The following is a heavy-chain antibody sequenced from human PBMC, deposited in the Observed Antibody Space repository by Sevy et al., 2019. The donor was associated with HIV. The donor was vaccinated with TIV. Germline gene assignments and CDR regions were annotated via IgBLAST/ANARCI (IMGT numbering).Heavy chain of an antibody. CDR2: IYYSGST. CDR1: GGSISSSSYY. D-gene: IGHD1-1*01. V-gene: IGHV4-39*01. CDR3: ALERLSSNVAEYFQN. Sequence: SETLSLTCTVSGGSISSSSYYWGWIRQPPGKGLEWIGSIYYSGSTYYNPSLKSRVTISVDTSKNQFSLKLSSVTAADTAVYYCALERLSSNVAEYFQNWGQGTLVTVSS. J-gene: IGHJ1*01.